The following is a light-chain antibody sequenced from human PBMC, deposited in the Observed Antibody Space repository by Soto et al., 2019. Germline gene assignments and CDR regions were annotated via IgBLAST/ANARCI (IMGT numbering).Light chain of an antibody. J-gene: IGKJ4*01. CDR3: LQDYNYLT. CDR1: QGVGND. V-gene: IGKV1-6*01. Sequence: AIQMTQSPSSLSASVGDSVILTCRASQGVGNDLGWYQQKPGEAPKLLIYAASRLQSGVPSRFSGSGSGTYFTLTISSLQPEDFATYYCLQDYNYLTCGGGTKVEIK. CDR2: AAS.